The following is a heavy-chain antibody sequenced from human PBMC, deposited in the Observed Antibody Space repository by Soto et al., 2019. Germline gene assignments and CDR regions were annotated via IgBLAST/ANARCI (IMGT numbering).Heavy chain of an antibody. CDR1: GFSFNMYW. V-gene: IGHV3-7*03. J-gene: IGHJ6*02. Sequence: EVQLVESGGGSVQPGESLRLSCVASGFSFNMYWMSWIRQAPGKGLEWVARIKQDGGEKYYVDSVKGRFTVSRDNDKNSLNLQLHSVSADDAGIYYCVRDQLILPADDFYYGVDVWGQGTTVTVSS. CDR3: VRDQLILPADDFYYGVDV. CDR2: IKQDGGEK.